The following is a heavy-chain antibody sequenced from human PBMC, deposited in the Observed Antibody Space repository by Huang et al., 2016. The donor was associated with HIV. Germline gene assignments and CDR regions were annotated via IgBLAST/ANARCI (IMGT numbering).Heavy chain of an antibody. CDR3: STVGGGIDYIGYTSAYYATGGY. J-gene: IGHJ4*02. D-gene: IGHD6-19*01. CDR1: GFTFGASG. CDR2: ISSKANGGKT. V-gene: IGHV3-49*03. Sequence: EVQLVESGGTLIQPGRSLRLSCTASGFTFGASGMSWFRQAAGKGLEWVGFISSKANGGKTGYAASVKGRFIGSRDDSKNIAYLRMSSLKTEDTAVYYCSTVGGGIDYIGYTSAYYATGGYWGQGTLVTVSS.